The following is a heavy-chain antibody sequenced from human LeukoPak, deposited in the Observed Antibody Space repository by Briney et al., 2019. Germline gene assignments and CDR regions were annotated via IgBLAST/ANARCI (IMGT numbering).Heavy chain of an antibody. D-gene: IGHD2-15*01. CDR2: IYTRGST. Sequence: PSETLSLTCTVSGGSINNYYWSWIRQPAGRGLEWIGRIYTRGSTNYNPSLKSRVPMSVATSKNQFSLKLSSVTAADTAVYYCARGRYCSADICSGGDAFDIWGQGTMVSVSS. CDR1: GGSINNYY. CDR3: ARGRYCSADICSGGDAFDI. J-gene: IGHJ3*02. V-gene: IGHV4-4*07.